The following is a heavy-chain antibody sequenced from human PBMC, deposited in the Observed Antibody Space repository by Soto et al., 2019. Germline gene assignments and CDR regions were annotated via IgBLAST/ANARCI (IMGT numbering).Heavy chain of an antibody. Sequence: DVNLLESGGTLVQPGGSLTISCAASGFTFSSFAMSWVRQAPGKGLEWVSTVRSTDETASYADSVKGRFTVSRDNSNSTLFLHMNRLRVDDTALYFCAKVRDRSWYFDNWGQGTLVTVSS. CDR3: AKVRDRSWYFDN. J-gene: IGHJ4*02. CDR1: GFTFSSFA. D-gene: IGHD6-13*01. CDR2: VRSTDETA. V-gene: IGHV3-23*01.